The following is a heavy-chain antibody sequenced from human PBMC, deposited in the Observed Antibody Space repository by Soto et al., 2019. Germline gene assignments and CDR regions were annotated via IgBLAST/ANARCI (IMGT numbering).Heavy chain of an antibody. D-gene: IGHD6-19*01. CDR2: IYSGGTT. J-gene: IGHJ4*02. CDR1: GFTVSSNY. Sequence: EVQLVESGGGLVQPGGSLRLSCAASGFTVSSNYLSWVRQAPGKGLEWVSVIYSGGTTYYADSVKGRFTISRDNSKNTRYLQMNSLRAEDTAVYYCARGFKHSSAWYYFAYRCQGTLVPVSS. V-gene: IGHV3-66*01. CDR3: ARGFKHSSAWYYFAY.